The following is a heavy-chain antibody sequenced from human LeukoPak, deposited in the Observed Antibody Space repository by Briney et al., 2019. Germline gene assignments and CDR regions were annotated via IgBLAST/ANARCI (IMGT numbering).Heavy chain of an antibody. CDR3: ASPGVPAADYYGMDV. V-gene: IGHV3-30-3*01. CDR1: GFTFSSYA. J-gene: IGHJ6*02. Sequence: GRSLRLSCAASGFTFSSYAMHWVRQAPGKGLEWVAVISYDGSNKYYADSVKGRFTISRDNSKNTLYPQMNSLRAEDTAVYYCASPGVPAADYYGMDVWGQGTTVTVSS. D-gene: IGHD2-2*01. CDR2: ISYDGSNK.